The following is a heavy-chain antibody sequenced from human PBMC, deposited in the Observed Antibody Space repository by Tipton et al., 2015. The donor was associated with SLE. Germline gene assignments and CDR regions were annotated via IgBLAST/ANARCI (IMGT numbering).Heavy chain of an antibody. D-gene: IGHD5-12*01. V-gene: IGHV4-61*02. Sequence: TLSLTCTVSGGSISSGSYYWSWIRRPAGKGLEWIGRIYTTGSTNYNPSLKSRVTISVDRSKNQFSLKLSSVTAADTAVYYCARGGDIVATRGWYYMDVWGKGTTVTVSS. CDR1: GGSISSGSYY. J-gene: IGHJ6*03. CDR3: ARGGDIVATRGWYYMDV. CDR2: IYTTGST.